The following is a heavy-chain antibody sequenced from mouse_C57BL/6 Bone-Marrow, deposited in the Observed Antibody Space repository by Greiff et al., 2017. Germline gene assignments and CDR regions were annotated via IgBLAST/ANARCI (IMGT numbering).Heavy chain of an antibody. Sequence: DVQLVESGGGLVKPGGSLKLSCAASGFTFSSYAMSWVRQTPEKRLEWVATISDGGSYTYYPDNVKGRFTISRDNAKNNLYLQMSHLKSEDTAMYYCARDGGLPAWFAYWGQGTLVTVSA. D-gene: IGHD2-4*01. V-gene: IGHV5-4*01. CDR1: GFTFSSYA. J-gene: IGHJ3*01. CDR2: ISDGGSYT. CDR3: ARDGGLPAWFAY.